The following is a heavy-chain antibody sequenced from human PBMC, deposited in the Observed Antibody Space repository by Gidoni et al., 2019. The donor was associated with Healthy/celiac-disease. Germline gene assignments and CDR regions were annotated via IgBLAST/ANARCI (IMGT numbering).Heavy chain of an antibody. Sequence: QVQLQQWGAGLLKPSETLSLTCAVYGGSFSGYYWSWIRQPPGKGLEWIGEINHSGSTNYNPSLKSRVTISVDTSKNQFSLKLSSVTAADTAVYYCAIVGATSLRAFDIWGQGTMVTVSS. CDR3: AIVGATSLRAFDI. CDR1: GGSFSGYY. V-gene: IGHV4-34*01. D-gene: IGHD1-26*01. CDR2: INHSGST. J-gene: IGHJ3*02.